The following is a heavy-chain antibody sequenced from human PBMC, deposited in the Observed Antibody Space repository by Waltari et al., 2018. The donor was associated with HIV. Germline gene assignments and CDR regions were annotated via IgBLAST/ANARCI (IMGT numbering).Heavy chain of an antibody. Sequence: EVKLVESGGGLVQPGGSLRLSCAASGLTVSTNYLSWVRQAPGMGLEWVSLSDSYGNTRYADSVKGRFTISRDSSKNMVYLQMKSLRGEDTAGYYCANSDDYSNYYYGMDVWGQGTTVTVSS. V-gene: IGHV3-66*01. CDR2: SDSYGNT. CDR3: ANSDDYSNYYYGMDV. D-gene: IGHD4-4*01. J-gene: IGHJ6*02. CDR1: GLTVSTNY.